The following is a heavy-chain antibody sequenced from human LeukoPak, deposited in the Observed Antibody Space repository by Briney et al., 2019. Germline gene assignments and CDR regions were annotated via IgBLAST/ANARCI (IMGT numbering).Heavy chain of an antibody. V-gene: IGHV4-34*01. J-gene: IGHJ5*02. Sequence: SETLSLTCAVYGGSFSGYYWSWIRQPPGKGLEWIGEINHSGSTNYNPSLKSRVTISVDTSKNQFSLKLSSVTAADTAVYYCATYQRADSGSYRNWFDPWGQGTLVTVSS. CDR1: GGSFSGYY. CDR3: ATYQRADSGSYRNWFDP. D-gene: IGHD1-26*01. CDR2: INHSGST.